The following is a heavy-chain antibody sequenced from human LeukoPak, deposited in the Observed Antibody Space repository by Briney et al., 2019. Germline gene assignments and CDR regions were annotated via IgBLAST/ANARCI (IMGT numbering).Heavy chain of an antibody. D-gene: IGHD3-16*02. Sequence: GGSLRLSCAASGFTFSSYSMNWVRQAPGKGLEWVSSISSSSGYIYYADSVKGRFTISRDNAKNSLYLQMNSLRAEDTAVYYCARDTGYDYVWGSYRRDAFDIWGQGTVVTVSS. V-gene: IGHV3-21*01. J-gene: IGHJ3*02. CDR2: ISSSSGYI. CDR3: ARDTGYDYVWGSYRRDAFDI. CDR1: GFTFSSYS.